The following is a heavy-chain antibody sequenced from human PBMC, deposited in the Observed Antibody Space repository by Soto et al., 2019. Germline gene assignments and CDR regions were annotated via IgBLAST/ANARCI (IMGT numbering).Heavy chain of an antibody. CDR2: ISRDSRTV. V-gene: IGHV3-48*02. Sequence: EVQLGESGGRLVQPGGSLRLSCAASGFTFNTYSMNWVRQAPGKVMEWIADISRDSRTVYYVDSVRGRFTISTDNDKESLLLEINSLRYEDTALYYCASASSPYLDYYALDVGGQGTTVIVSS. J-gene: IGHJ6*02. D-gene: IGHD2-2*01. CDR1: GFTFNTYS. CDR3: ASASSPYLDYYALDV.